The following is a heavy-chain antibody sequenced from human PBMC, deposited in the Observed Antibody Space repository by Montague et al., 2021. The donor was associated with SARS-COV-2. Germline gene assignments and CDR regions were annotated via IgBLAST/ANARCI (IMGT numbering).Heavy chain of an antibody. CDR3: ARHAGKRITIFGVVKGQYYFDY. CDR2: IYYSGST. J-gene: IGHJ4*02. CDR1: GGSISSSSYY. Sequence: SQTLSLTCTVSGGSISSSSYYWGWIRQPPGKGLEWIGSIYYSGSTYYNPSLKSRVTISVDTSKNQFSLKLGSVTAADTAVYYCARHAGKRITIFGVVKGQYYFDYWGQGTLVTVSS. V-gene: IGHV4-39*01. D-gene: IGHD3-3*01.